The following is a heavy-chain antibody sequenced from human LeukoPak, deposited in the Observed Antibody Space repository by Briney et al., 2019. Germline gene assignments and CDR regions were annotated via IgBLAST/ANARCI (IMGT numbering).Heavy chain of an antibody. CDR1: GGSISSGSYY. Sequence: SETLSLTCTVSGGSISSGSYYWSWIRQPAGKGLEWIGLIYTSGSTNYNPSLKSRVTISVDTSKNQFSLKLSSVTAADTAVYYCAREGQQLVRGAFDIWGQGTMVTVSS. D-gene: IGHD6-13*01. CDR3: AREGQQLVRGAFDI. V-gene: IGHV4-61*02. CDR2: IYTSGST. J-gene: IGHJ3*02.